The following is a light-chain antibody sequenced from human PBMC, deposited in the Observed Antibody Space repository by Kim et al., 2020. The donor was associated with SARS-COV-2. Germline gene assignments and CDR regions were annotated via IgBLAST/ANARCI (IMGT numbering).Light chain of an antibody. CDR1: NCVTKR. J-gene: IGLJ2*01. CDR2: ENS. CDR3: QVWDSDSEHVV. Sequence: PGQSASVTCGGNNCVTKRVQWYQPRPRQAPVLVISENSDRPSGIPERFSGSNSGSTATLTINRVEAGDEADYYCQVWDSDSEHVVFGGGTQLTVL. V-gene: IGLV3-21*01.